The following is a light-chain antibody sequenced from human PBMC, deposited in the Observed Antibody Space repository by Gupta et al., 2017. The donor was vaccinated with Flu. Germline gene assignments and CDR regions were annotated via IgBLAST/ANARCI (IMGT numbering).Light chain of an antibody. V-gene: IGKV4-1*01. CDR2: WAS. CDR1: QSVLYSSNNKNY. CDR3: QQYDSTPLT. J-gene: IGKJ4*01. Sequence: DILMTQSPDSLAVSLGERATINCKSSQSVLYSSNNKNYLAWYQQKPGQPPKLLIYWASTRESGVPDRFSGSGSGTDFTLTISSLQAEDVAVYYCQQYDSTPLTFGRGTKLEIK.